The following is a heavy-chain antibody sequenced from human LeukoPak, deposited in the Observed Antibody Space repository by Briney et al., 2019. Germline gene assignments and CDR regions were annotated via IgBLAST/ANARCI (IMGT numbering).Heavy chain of an antibody. CDR2: IRGGGAGA. J-gene: IGHJ3*02. D-gene: IGHD3-16*02. Sequence: GGSLRLSCAASGFTFSNFAMAWVRQVPEKGLEWVSFIRGGGAGAHYADSVRGRFTISRDNSKNTLYLEMNSLRADDTAMYYCAKASYSYGNDAFDIWGQGTKVTVPS. CDR1: GFTFSNFA. CDR3: AKASYSYGNDAFDI. V-gene: IGHV3-23*01.